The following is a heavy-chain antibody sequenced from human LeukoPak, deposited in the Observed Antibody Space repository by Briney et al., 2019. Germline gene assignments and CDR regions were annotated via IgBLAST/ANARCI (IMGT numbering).Heavy chain of an antibody. CDR2: IYYSGST. Sequence: SETLSLTCTASGGSISSYYWSWIRQPPGKGLEWIGYIYYSGSTSYNPSLKSRGTISVDTSKNKFSLTLSSETAADKAVYYCARYYDSSGWYFDYWGQGTLVTVSS. V-gene: IGHV4-59*08. J-gene: IGHJ4*02. CDR3: ARYYDSSGWYFDY. D-gene: IGHD3-22*01. CDR1: GGSISSYY.